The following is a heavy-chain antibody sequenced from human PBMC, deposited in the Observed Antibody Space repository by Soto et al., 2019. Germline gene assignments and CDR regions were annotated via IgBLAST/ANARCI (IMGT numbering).Heavy chain of an antibody. CDR2: IYYSGST. Sequence: QLQLQESGPGLVKPSETLSLTCTVSGGSISSSSYYWGWIRQPPGKGPEWIGSIYYSGSTYYNPSLKSRVTISVDTSKNQFSLKLSSVTAADTAVYYCARGSAKWLLPVQGWFDPWGQGTLVTVSS. J-gene: IGHJ5*02. CDR3: ARGSAKWLLPVQGWFDP. V-gene: IGHV4-39*01. D-gene: IGHD3-22*01. CDR1: GGSISSSSYY.